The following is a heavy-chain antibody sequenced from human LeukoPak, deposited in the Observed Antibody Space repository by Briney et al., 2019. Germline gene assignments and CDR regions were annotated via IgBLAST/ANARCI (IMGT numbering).Heavy chain of an antibody. V-gene: IGHV3-30*02. J-gene: IGHJ5*02. D-gene: IGHD2-2*01. Sequence: GGSLRLSCAASGFTFSTYGMHWVRQAPGKGLEWVAFIHYDGGNEYNGDSVKGRFTISRDNSKNTLYLHMNSLRPEDTAVYYCARGLPSSTRTYNWFDPWGPGTLVTVSS. CDR1: GFTFSTYG. CDR3: ARGLPSSTRTYNWFDP. CDR2: IHYDGGNE.